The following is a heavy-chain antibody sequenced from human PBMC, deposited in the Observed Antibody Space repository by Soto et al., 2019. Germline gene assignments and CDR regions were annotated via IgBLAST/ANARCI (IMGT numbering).Heavy chain of an antibody. D-gene: IGHD5-12*01. J-gene: IGHJ2*01. Sequence: QVQLEQSGAEVKKPGSSVKVSCKASGGTFSGFAISWWRQAPGQGLEWVGGIIPRFGTVKYAQNFQDRVTITEDYSTGTSFIEMSSLPSEDTALYFCARGPYLYERKRKIAIYFVLGGRGTLVTASS. CDR3: ARGPYLYERKRKIAIYFVL. V-gene: IGHV1-69*01. CDR1: GGTFSGFA. CDR2: IIPRFGTV.